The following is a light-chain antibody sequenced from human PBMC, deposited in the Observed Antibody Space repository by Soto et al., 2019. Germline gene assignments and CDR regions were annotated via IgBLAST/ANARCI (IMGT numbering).Light chain of an antibody. CDR3: QQRSNWPRLT. CDR1: QSVSSY. V-gene: IGKV3-11*01. J-gene: IGKJ4*01. Sequence: EIVLTQSPATLSLSPGERATLSCRASQSVSSYLAWYQQKPGQAPRLLIYDASNRATGIPARFSGSGSGTDFTLTISSLEPEDCEVYYCQQRSNWPRLTFGGGTKVEIK. CDR2: DAS.